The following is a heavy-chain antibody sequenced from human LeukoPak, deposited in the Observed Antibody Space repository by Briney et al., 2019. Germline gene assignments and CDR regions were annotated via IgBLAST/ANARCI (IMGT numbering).Heavy chain of an antibody. D-gene: IGHD4-17*01. CDR3: ARDVVRTVTTLPDFDAFDI. V-gene: IGHV3-33*01. CDR2: IWYDGSNK. Sequence: GRSLRLSCAASGFTFSSYGMHWVRQAPGKGLEWVAVIWYDGSNKYYADSVKGRFTISRDNSKNTLYLQMNSLRAEDTAVYYCARDVVRTVTTLPDFDAFDIWGQGTMVTVSS. J-gene: IGHJ3*02. CDR1: GFTFSSYG.